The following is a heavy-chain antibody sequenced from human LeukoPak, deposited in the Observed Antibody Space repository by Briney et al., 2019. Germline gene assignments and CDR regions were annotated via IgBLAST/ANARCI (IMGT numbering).Heavy chain of an antibody. CDR1: GFTVSSNY. D-gene: IGHD4-17*01. V-gene: IGHV3-53*01. CDR3: ARPTPGPYGHFDI. Sequence: GGSLRLSCAASGFTVSSNYMSWVRQAPGKGLEWVSVIYSSGSTYYADSVKGRFTISRDNSKNTLYLQMNSLRAEDTAVYYCARPTPGPYGHFDIWGQGTTVTVSS. J-gene: IGHJ3*02. CDR2: IYSSGST.